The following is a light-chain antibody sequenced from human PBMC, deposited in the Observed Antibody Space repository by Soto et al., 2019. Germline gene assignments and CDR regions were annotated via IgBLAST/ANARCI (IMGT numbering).Light chain of an antibody. V-gene: IGKV3-20*01. CDR3: RQYGTSPPRK. J-gene: IGKJ1*01. CDR1: MIVSSSY. Sequence: EIVLTQSPGTLSLSQGEKATLSSRDSMIVSSSYLPWYQQKPGQAPRLPIYGASGRATGIPKRFSGGGFGTDFTLTISRLEPKDFAAYYCRQYGTSPPRKFGQGTKLDIK. CDR2: GAS.